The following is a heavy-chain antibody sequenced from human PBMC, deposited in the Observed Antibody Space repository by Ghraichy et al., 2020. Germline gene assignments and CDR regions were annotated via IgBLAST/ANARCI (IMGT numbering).Heavy chain of an antibody. V-gene: IGHV4-4*07. J-gene: IGHJ4*02. D-gene: IGHD3-10*01. CDR1: GGSISSYY. CDR3: ARDSGPYYYGSEYYFDY. Sequence: LSLTCTVSGGSISSYYWSWIRQPAGKGLEWIGRIYTSGSTNYNPSLKSRVTMSVDTSKNQFSLKLSSVTAADTAVYYCARDSGPYYYGSEYYFDYWGQGTLVTVSS. CDR2: IYTSGST.